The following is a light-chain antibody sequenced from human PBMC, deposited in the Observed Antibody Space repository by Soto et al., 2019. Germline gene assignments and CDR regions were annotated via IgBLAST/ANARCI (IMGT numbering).Light chain of an antibody. CDR3: QRHSDYCP. V-gene: IGKV1-5*02. J-gene: IGKJ1*01. CDR2: DAS. CDR1: QRGSTR. Sequence: DIEMTQSPSSLSASVGDRVTIICRASQRGSTRLAWYQQKPRKAPKVLIYDASSWAWGVPARFTGSGSATDFALTIISLQPDYLAADYTQRHSDYCPFGKGTTVEIK.